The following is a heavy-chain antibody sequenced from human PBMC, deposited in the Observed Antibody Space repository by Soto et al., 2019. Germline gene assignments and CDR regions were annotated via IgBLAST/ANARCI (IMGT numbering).Heavy chain of an antibody. CDR3: ARAGGLGAVAADY. D-gene: IGHD6-19*01. V-gene: IGHV4-30-2*01. CDR2: IYHSGRT. CDR1: GVSISSGGYS. Sequence: QLQLQESGSGLVKPSQTLSPTCAVSGVSISSGGYSWRWIRQPPGKGLEWIGYIYHSGRTYYNPSLKSRVTISVDRSKDQFSLKLSSVTAAATAVYYCARAGGLGAVAADYWGQGTLVTVSS. J-gene: IGHJ4*02.